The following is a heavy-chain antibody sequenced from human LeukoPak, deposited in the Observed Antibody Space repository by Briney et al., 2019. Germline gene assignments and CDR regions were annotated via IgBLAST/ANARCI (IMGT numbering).Heavy chain of an antibody. CDR1: GGSFSGYY. J-gene: IGHJ6*02. V-gene: IGHV4-34*01. Sequence: SETLSLTCAVYGGSFSGYYWSWIRQPPGKGLEWIGEINHSGSTNYNPSLKSRVTISVDTSKNQFSLKLSSVTAADTAVYYRARVRIVVVISGSTRYYYYYGMDVWGQGTTVTVSS. CDR3: ARVRIVVVISGSTRYYYYYGMDV. CDR2: INHSGST. D-gene: IGHD3-22*01.